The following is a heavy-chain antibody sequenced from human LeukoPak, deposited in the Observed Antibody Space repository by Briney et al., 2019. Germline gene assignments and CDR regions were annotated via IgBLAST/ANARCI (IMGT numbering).Heavy chain of an antibody. CDR2: THYSGTG. CDR1: GGPIVASY. J-gene: IGHJ4*02. D-gene: IGHD3-22*01. V-gene: IGHV4-59*01. Sequence: SETLSLTCAVSGGPIVASYWSWIRQPSGKGLEWIGYTHYSGTGNYNPSLKSRVTISIDTSKNRFSLRLTSVTAAYTAVYHCARVRFYDTTGYSTSYYLDYWGQGALVTVSS. CDR3: ARVRFYDTTGYSTSYYLDY.